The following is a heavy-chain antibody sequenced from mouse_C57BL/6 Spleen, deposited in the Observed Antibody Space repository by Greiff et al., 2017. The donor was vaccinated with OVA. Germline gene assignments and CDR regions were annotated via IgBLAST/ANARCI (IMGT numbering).Heavy chain of an antibody. CDR3: ARSIDYERYYAMDY. V-gene: IGHV1-81*01. Sequence: QVQLQQSGAELARPGASVKLSCKASGYTFTSYGISWVKQRTGQGLEWIGEIYPRSGNPYYNEKFKGKATLTADKSSSTAYMELRSLTSEDSAVYFCARSIDYERYYAMDYWGQGTSVTVSS. J-gene: IGHJ4*01. CDR1: GYTFTSYG. CDR2: IYPRSGNP. D-gene: IGHD2-4*01.